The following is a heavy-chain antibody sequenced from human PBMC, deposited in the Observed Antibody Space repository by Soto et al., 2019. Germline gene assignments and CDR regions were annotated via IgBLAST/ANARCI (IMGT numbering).Heavy chain of an antibody. Sequence: QITLKESGPTLVKPTQTLTLTCTVSGFSLTTDGAAVGWIRQPPGRTLECLAFIYWDDDKRYSPSLKTRVTITKDTSKNQVVLTTTNMDPVHSVSYYCVRIQGVAAAFPFWGQGSLVTVSS. CDR2: IYWDDDK. CDR1: GFSLTTDGAA. J-gene: IGHJ4*02. D-gene: IGHD6-13*01. CDR3: VRIQGVAAAFPF. V-gene: IGHV2-5*02.